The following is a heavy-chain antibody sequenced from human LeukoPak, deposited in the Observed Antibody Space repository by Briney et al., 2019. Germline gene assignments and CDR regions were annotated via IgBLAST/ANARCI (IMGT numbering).Heavy chain of an antibody. Sequence: SETLSLTCTVSGGSISSYYWSWIRQPPGKGLEWIGYIYYSGSTNYNPSLKSRVTISVDTSKNQFSLKLSSVTAADTAVYYCARGIHYDSSGYYYCGQGTLVTVSS. D-gene: IGHD3-22*01. V-gene: IGHV4-59*01. CDR1: GGSISSYY. CDR2: IYYSGST. J-gene: IGHJ4*02. CDR3: ARGIHYDSSGYYY.